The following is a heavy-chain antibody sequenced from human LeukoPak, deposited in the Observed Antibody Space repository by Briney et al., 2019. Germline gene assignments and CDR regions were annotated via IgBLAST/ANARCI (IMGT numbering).Heavy chain of an antibody. CDR1: GYTFISYF. J-gene: IGHJ4*02. CDR3: ARVGGRYCSSTSCYAWDY. D-gene: IGHD2-2*01. V-gene: IGHV1-18*04. Sequence: ASVKVSCKASGYTFISYFMHWVRQAPGQGLEWMGWISAYNTNTNYAQKLQDRVTMTTDTSTSTAYMELRSLRSDDTAVYYCARVGGRYCSSTSCYAWDYWGQGTLVTVSS. CDR2: ISAYNTNT.